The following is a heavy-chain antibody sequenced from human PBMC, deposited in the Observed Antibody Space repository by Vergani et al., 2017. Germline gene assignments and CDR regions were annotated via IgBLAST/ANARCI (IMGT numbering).Heavy chain of an antibody. J-gene: IGHJ4*02. D-gene: IGHD5-24*01. CDR2: IYHSGST. V-gene: IGHV4-30-2*01. CDR3: ARGVDGYNPFDY. Sequence: QLQLQESGSGLVKPSQTLSLTCAVSGGSISSGGYPWSWIRQPPGKGLEWIGYIYHSGSTYYNPSLKSRVTISVDRSKNQFSLKLSSVTAADTAVYYCARGVDGYNPFDYWGQGTLVTVSS. CDR1: GGSISSGGYP.